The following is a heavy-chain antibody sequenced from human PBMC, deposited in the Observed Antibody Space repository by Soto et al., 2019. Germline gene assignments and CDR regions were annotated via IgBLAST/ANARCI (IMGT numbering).Heavy chain of an antibody. CDR3: ARGSITHYYYYGMDV. CDR1: GFTFSSYS. V-gene: IGHV3-21*01. CDR2: ISSSSSYI. Sequence: EVQLVESGGGLVKPGGSLRLSCAASGFTFSSYSMNWVRQAPGKGLEWVSSISSSSSYIYYADSVKGRFTISRDNAKNSLYLQMNSLRAEDTAVYYCARGSITHYYYYGMDVWGQGTTVTVSS. J-gene: IGHJ6*02.